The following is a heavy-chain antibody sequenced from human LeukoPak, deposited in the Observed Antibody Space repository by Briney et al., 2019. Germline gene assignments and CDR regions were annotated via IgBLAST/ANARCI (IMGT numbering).Heavy chain of an antibody. CDR3: AEQWLGPFDY. Sequence: GGSLRLSCAASGFTFSSYAMSWVRQAPGKRLEWVSAISGSGGSTYYADSVKGRFTISRDNSKNTLYLQMNSLRAEDTAVYYCAEQWLGPFDYWGQGTLVTVSS. CDR1: GFTFSSYA. D-gene: IGHD6-19*01. J-gene: IGHJ4*02. CDR2: ISGSGGST. V-gene: IGHV3-23*01.